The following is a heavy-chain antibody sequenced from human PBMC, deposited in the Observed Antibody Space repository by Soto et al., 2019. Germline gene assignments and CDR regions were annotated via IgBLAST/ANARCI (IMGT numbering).Heavy chain of an antibody. D-gene: IGHD2-15*01. CDR1: GFTFTSSA. V-gene: IGHV1-58*01. CDR3: AAERGYCSGGSCLPTYYGMDV. J-gene: IGHJ6*02. CDR2: IVVGSGNT. Sequence: SVKVSCKASGFTFTSSAVQWVRQARGQRLEWIGWIVVGSGNTNYAQKFQERVTITGDMSTSTAYMELSSLRSEDTAVYYCAAERGYCSGGSCLPTYYGMDVWGQGTTVTVSS.